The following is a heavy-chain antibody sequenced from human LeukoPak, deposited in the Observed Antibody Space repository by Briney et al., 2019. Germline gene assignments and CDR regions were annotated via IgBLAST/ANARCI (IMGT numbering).Heavy chain of an antibody. D-gene: IGHD1-26*01. CDR1: GVSISDYH. J-gene: IGHJ4*02. CDR2: FSYSGST. Sequence: KPSETLSLTCSVSGVSISDYHWIWIRQPPAKGLEWMGYFSYSGSTRYNPSLKSRVTMSVDTSKNQFSLRLISVAAADTAVYYCARMYSGTSYYFDFWGQGTLATVSS. V-gene: IGHV4-59*01. CDR3: ARMYSGTSYYFDF.